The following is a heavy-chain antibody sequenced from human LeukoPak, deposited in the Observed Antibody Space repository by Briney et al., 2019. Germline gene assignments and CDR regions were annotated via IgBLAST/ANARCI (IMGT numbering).Heavy chain of an antibody. Sequence: GGSLRLSCAASGFTFTSYNMNWVRQAPGKGLEWVSSITSSSSYIYYADSVKGRFTVSRDNARASVFLQMNSLRAEDTAVYYCTRDDPRVGSTETDWGQGTLVTVSS. CDR2: ITSSSSYI. CDR3: TRDDPRVGSTETD. CDR1: GFTFTSYN. V-gene: IGHV3-21*01. J-gene: IGHJ4*02. D-gene: IGHD1-26*01.